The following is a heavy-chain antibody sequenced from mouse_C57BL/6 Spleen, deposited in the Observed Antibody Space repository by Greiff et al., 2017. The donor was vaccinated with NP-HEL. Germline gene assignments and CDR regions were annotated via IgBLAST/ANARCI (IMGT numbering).Heavy chain of an antibody. CDR3: AREGIYDGYPYAMDD. V-gene: IGHV1-53*01. CDR1: GYTFTSYW. CDR2: INPSNGGT. D-gene: IGHD2-3*01. J-gene: IGHJ4*01. Sequence: QVQLQQPGTELVKPGASVKLSCKASGYTFTSYWMHWVKPRPGQGLEWIGNINPSNGGTNYNDKFKSKATLTVDKSSSTGDMQLSSRTSEDTAVYYCAREGIYDGYPYAMDDWGQGTSVTVSS.